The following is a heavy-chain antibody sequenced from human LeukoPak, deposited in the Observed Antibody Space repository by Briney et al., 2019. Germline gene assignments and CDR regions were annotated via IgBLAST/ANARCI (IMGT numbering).Heavy chain of an antibody. Sequence: SETLSLTCTVSGGSISSYYWTWIRQPAGKGLEWIGRIYTSGSTNYNPSLKSRVTMSIDTSKTQFSLKLMSVTAADTAVYYCARGSSGWSNSWFDPWGQGTLVTVSS. V-gene: IGHV4-4*07. CDR2: IYTSGST. D-gene: IGHD6-19*01. J-gene: IGHJ5*02. CDR1: GGSISSYY. CDR3: ARGSSGWSNSWFDP.